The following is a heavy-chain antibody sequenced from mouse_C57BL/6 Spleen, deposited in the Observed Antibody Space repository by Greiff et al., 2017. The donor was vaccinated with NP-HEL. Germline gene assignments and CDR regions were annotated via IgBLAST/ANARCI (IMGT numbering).Heavy chain of an antibody. CDR2: IDPSDSYT. CDR3: ARTQTGTGGFDY. Sequence: VQLQQPGAELVMPGASVKLSCKASGYTFTSYWMHWVKQRPGQGLEWIGVIDPSDSYTNYNQKFKGKATLTVDTSSSTAYMQLSSLTSEDSAVYYCARTQTGTGGFDYWGQGTTLTVSS. D-gene: IGHD4-1*01. V-gene: IGHV1-59*01. J-gene: IGHJ2*01. CDR1: GYTFTSYW.